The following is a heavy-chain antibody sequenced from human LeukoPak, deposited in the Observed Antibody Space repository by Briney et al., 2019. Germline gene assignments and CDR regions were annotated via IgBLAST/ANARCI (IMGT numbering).Heavy chain of an antibody. J-gene: IGHJ4*02. CDR3: ARVWYYDSSGYPNGDY. CDR1: PYSFTDYY. CDR2: ISAYNGNT. D-gene: IGHD3-22*01. V-gene: IGHV1-18*04. Sequence: ASVKVSCKASPYSFTDYYIYCVRQAPGQGLEWMGWISAYNGNTNYAQKLQGRVTMTTDTSTSTAYMELRSLRSDDTAVYYCARVWYYDSSGYPNGDYWGQGTLVTVSS.